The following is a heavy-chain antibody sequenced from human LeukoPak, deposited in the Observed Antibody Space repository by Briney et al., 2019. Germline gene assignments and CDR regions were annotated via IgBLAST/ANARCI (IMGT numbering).Heavy chain of an antibody. CDR3: VLGEVAGVYLQY. D-gene: IGHD6-19*01. V-gene: IGHV4-39*01. CDR2: IHYSGTT. CDR1: GGSICSSSQY. J-gene: IGHJ1*01. Sequence: SETLPLTCTDSGGSICSSSQYWGWIRQPPGKGLGWIGDIHYSGTTYYNPSLKNRVTISVDTSKNQFSLKLTSVTAADTAVYYRVLGEVAGVYLQYWGQGSVTTVSS.